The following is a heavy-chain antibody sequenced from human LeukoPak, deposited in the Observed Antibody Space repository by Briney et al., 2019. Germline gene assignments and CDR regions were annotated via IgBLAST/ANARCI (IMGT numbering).Heavy chain of an antibody. V-gene: IGHV3-20*04. CDR1: GFTFDDYG. CDR2: INWNGGST. Sequence: PGGSLRLSCAASGFTFDDYGMSWVRQAPGKGLEWVSGINWNGGSTGYADSVKGRFTISRDNAKNSLYLQMDSLRAEDTALYYCARESYGSGSPGIDYWGQGTLVTVSS. D-gene: IGHD3-10*01. CDR3: ARESYGSGSPGIDY. J-gene: IGHJ4*02.